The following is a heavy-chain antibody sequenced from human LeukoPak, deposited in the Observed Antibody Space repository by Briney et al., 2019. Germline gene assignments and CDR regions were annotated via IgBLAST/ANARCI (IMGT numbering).Heavy chain of an antibody. CDR3: ARVVPYCSSTSCSRGGYYYYYYMDV. D-gene: IGHD2-2*01. V-gene: IGHV1-2*02. CDR2: INPNSGGT. J-gene: IGHJ6*03. CDR1: GYTFTGYY. Sequence: ASVKVSCKASGYTFTGYYMHWVRQAPGQGLEWMGWINPNSGGTNYAQKFEGRVTMTRDTSISTAYMELSGLRSDDTAVYYCARVVPYCSSTSCSRGGYYYYYYMDVWGKGTTVTVSS.